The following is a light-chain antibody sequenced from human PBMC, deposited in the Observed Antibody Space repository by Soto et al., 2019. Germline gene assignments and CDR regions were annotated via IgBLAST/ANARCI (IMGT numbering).Light chain of an antibody. J-gene: IGLJ3*02. CDR2: EVS. Sequence: QSALTQPASVSGSPGQSITISCTGTSGDVGGYDYVSWYQQHPAKAPKLIIFEVSSRPSGIPDRYSASKSGNTASLTISGLQAEDEADYYCSSYAGRDSWRFGGGTKLTVL. V-gene: IGLV2-14*01. CDR3: SSYAGRDSWR. CDR1: SGDVGGYDY.